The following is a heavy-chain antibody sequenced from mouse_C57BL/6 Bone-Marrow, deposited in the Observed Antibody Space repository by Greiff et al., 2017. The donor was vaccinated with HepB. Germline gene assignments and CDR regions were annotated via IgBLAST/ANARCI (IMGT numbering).Heavy chain of an antibody. D-gene: IGHD2-2*01. V-gene: IGHV1-26*01. CDR1: GYTFTDYY. Sequence: EVQLQQSGPELVKPGASVKISCKASGYTFTDYYMNWVKQSHGKSLEWIGDINPNNGGTSYNQKFKGKATLTVDKSSSTAYMELRSLTSEDSAVYYCAREAVTTNYYAMDYWGQGTSVTVSS. CDR3: AREAVTTNYYAMDY. CDR2: INPNNGGT. J-gene: IGHJ4*01.